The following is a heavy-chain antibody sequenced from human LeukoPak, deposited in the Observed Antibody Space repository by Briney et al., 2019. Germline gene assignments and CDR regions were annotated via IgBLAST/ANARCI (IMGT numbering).Heavy chain of an antibody. V-gene: IGHV3-7*01. J-gene: IGHJ4*02. CDR3: VGSSGWWGFDY. CDR2: IKEDGSEK. Sequence: RPGGSLRLSCAASGFTFSNYWISWVRQAPGKGLEWVANIKEDGSEKYYVDSVKGRFTLSRDNAKNSPYLQMNSLRAEDTAVYYCVGSSGWWGFDYWGQGTLVTVSS. CDR1: GFTFSNYW. D-gene: IGHD6-19*01.